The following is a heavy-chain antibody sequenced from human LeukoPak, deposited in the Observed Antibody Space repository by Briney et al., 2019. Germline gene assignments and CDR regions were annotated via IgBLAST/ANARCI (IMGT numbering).Heavy chain of an antibody. CDR1: GFTFSNYG. V-gene: IGHV3-30*02. J-gene: IGHJ4*02. CDR2: IRFDGSNK. CDR3: AKAYQPGGPYFDY. Sequence: PGGSLRLSRAASGFTFSNYGMHWVRQAPGKGLEWVAFIRFDGSNKYYADSVKGRFTISRDNSKSTLYLQMNSLRGEDTAVYYCAKAYQPGGPYFDYWGQGTLVTVSS. D-gene: IGHD2-2*01.